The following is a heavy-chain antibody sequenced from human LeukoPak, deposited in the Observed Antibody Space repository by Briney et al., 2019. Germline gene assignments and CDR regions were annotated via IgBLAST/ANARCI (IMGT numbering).Heavy chain of an antibody. Sequence: TGGSLRLSCGASGITFSNYCMSWVRQAPGKGLEWVAQIKQDGSEKYYVDSVKGRFTISRDNAKNSLYLQMYSLRADDMAVYYCARDTIATVFDYWGQGTLVTVSS. D-gene: IGHD2-21*01. V-gene: IGHV3-7*04. CDR3: ARDTIATVFDY. J-gene: IGHJ4*02. CDR2: IKQDGSEK. CDR1: GITFSNYC.